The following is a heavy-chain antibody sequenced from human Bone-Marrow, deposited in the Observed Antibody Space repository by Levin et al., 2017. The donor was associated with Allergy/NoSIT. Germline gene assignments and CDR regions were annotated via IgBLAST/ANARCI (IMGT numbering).Heavy chain of an antibody. CDR2: MNPNSGNT. J-gene: IGHJ6*02. CDR3: ARGQAGIAVAGTIDYYYGMDV. Sequence: ASVKVSCKASGYTFTSYDINWVRQATGQGLEWMGWMNPNSGNTGYAQKFQGRVTMTRNTSISTAYMELSSLRSEDTAVYYCARGQAGIAVAGTIDYYYGMDVWGQGTTVTVSS. V-gene: IGHV1-8*01. D-gene: IGHD6-19*01. CDR1: GYTFTSYD.